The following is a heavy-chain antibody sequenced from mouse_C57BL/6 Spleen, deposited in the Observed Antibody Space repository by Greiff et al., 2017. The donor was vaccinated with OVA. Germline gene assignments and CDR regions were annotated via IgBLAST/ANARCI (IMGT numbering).Heavy chain of an antibody. J-gene: IGHJ2*01. D-gene: IGHD2-1*01. V-gene: IGHV1-52*01. CDR2: IDPSDSET. Sequence: QVQLQQPGAELVRPGSSVKLSCKASGYTFTSYWMHWVQQSPIQGLEWIGNIDPSDSETHYNQKFKDKGTLTVDKTSSTTYMQLSSLTSEDSAVYYCARNYDGNPRYFDYWGQGTTLTVSS. CDR3: ARNYDGNPRYFDY. CDR1: GYTFTSYW.